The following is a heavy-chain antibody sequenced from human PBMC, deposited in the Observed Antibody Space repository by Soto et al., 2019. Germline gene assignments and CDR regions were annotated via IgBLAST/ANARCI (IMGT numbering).Heavy chain of an antibody. V-gene: IGHV5-51*01. J-gene: IGHJ6*02. CDR1: GYNFANYW. CDR3: ERRGQQAGSDQYPYYSMDA. D-gene: IGHD6-13*01. CDR2: IYPGDSDT. Sequence: GESLKISCTGSGYNFANYWIGWVRQMPGKGLEWMGVIYPGDSDTKYSPSFQGQVTITADKSISTAYLQWTSLKAADAARYYCERRGQQAGSDQYPYYSMDAWGQGTTVTVSS.